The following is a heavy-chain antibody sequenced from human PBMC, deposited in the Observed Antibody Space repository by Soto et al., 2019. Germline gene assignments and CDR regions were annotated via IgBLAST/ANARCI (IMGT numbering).Heavy chain of an antibody. Sequence: GESLKISCKGSGYSFTSYWIGWVRQMPGKGLEWMGIIYPGDSDTTYSPSFQGQVTISADKSISTAYLQWSSLKAPDTAMYYCARHTSSRWYYFAFWGQGTIVTVSS. J-gene: IGHJ4*02. CDR3: ARHTSSRWYYFAF. CDR1: GYSFTSYW. D-gene: IGHD6-19*01. V-gene: IGHV5-51*01. CDR2: IYPGDSDT.